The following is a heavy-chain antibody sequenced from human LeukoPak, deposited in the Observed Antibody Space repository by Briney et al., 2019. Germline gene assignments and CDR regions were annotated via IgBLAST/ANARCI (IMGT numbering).Heavy chain of an antibody. J-gene: IGHJ4*02. V-gene: IGHV1-69*13. CDR3: ARVGSGRDQSFDY. Sequence: SVTVSCKASGRTFSSYAISWVRQAPGQGLEWMGGIIPIFGTANYAQKFQGRVTITADESTSTAYMELSSLRSEDTAVYYCARVGSGRDQSFDYWGQGTLVTVSS. CDR1: GRTFSSYA. D-gene: IGHD3-3*01. CDR2: IIPIFGTA.